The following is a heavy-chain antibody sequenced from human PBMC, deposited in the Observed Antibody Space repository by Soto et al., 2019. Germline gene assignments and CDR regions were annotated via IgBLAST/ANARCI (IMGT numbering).Heavy chain of an antibody. V-gene: IGHV3-33*01. D-gene: IGHD2-21*02. CDR3: ARSGDHDYYYAMDV. J-gene: IGHJ6*02. CDR2: IWYDGSNK. CDR1: GFAFSNYG. Sequence: QVQLVESGGGVVQPGRSLRLSCAASGFAFSNYGMHWVRQAPGKGLEWVAVIWYDGSNKYYEDSVKGRFTISSDNSKNTLYVQMNSLRAEDTAVYYCARSGDHDYYYAMDVWGQGTTVTVSS.